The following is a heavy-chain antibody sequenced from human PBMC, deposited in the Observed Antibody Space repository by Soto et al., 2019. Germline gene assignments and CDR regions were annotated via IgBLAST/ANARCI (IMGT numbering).Heavy chain of an antibody. Sequence: AGGSLRLSCAASGFTVSTNYMSWVRQAPGKGLEWVSVIYSGGTTYYADSVKGRFTLSRHNSNNTIYLQMNSLRPEDTAVYYCARDRYDYIWGTYRSNWHFDLWGRGTLVTVSS. CDR3: ARDRYDYIWGTYRSNWHFDL. D-gene: IGHD3-16*02. V-gene: IGHV3-53*04. J-gene: IGHJ2*01. CDR2: IYSGGTT. CDR1: GFTVSTNY.